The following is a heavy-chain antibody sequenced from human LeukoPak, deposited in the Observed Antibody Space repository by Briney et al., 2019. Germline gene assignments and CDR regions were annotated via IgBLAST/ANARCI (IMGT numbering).Heavy chain of an antibody. CDR1: GGSISSSSYY. J-gene: IGHJ4*02. CDR2: IYYSGST. Sequence: TSETLSLTCTVSGGSISSSSYYWGWIRQPPGKGLEWIGSIYYSGSTYYNPSLKSRVTISVDTSKNQFSLKLSSVTAADTAVYYCARDSRISAAGRGLYYFDYWGQGTLVTVSS. D-gene: IGHD6-13*01. V-gene: IGHV4-39*07. CDR3: ARDSRISAAGRGLYYFDY.